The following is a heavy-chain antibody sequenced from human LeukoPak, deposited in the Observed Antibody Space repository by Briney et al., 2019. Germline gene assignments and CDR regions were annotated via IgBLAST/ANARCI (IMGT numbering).Heavy chain of an antibody. J-gene: IGHJ4*02. Sequence: SETLSLTCGVHGGSFSDYYCTWIRQPPGRGLEWIGEISHIGNAIYSPSLTSRVTISIDTSHNQFSLKLTSVTAADTALYYCARGVQKSGWYLDSWGQGTLVTVSS. CDR3: ARGVQKSGWYLDS. CDR1: GGSFSDYY. D-gene: IGHD6-19*01. CDR2: ISHIGNA. V-gene: IGHV4-34*01.